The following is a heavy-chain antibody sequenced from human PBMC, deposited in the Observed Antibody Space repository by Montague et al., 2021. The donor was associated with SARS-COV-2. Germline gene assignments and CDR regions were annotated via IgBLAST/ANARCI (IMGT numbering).Heavy chain of an antibody. V-gene: IGHV2-70*01. D-gene: IGHD5-12*01. CDR1: GFSLSTSGMC. Sequence: VKPTQTLTLTCTFSGFSLSTSGMCVSWIRQPPGKALEWLALIDWDDDKYYSTSLKTRLTISKDTSKNQVVLTMTNMDPVDTATYYCARTQIVDIYYYYGMDVWGQGTTVTVSS. CDR3: ARTQIVDIYYYYGMDV. CDR2: IDWDDDK. J-gene: IGHJ6*02.